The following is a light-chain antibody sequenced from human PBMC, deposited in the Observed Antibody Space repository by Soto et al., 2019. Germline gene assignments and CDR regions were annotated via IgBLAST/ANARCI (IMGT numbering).Light chain of an antibody. CDR2: LNSDGSH. CDR1: SGHSSYA. CDR3: QTWGTGDVV. V-gene: IGLV4-69*01. J-gene: IGLJ2*01. Sequence: QLVLTQSPSASASLGASVKLTCTLSSGHSSYAIAWHQQQPEKGPRYLMKLNSDGSHSKGDGIPDRFSGSSSGAARYLTISSLQSEDEADYYSQTWGTGDVVFGGGTKLTVL.